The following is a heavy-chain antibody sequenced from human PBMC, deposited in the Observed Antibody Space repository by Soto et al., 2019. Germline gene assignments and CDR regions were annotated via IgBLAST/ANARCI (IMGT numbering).Heavy chain of an antibody. J-gene: IGHJ6*02. D-gene: IGHD3-22*01. Sequence: PSETLSLTCAVSGGSIRSSNWWSWVRQPPGKGLEWIGEIYHSGSTTYNPSLKSRVTISVDKSKNQFSLKVSSVTAADTAVYYFARSPDSSGYYPRWYYYGMDVWGQGTTVTVS. CDR3: ARSPDSSGYYPRWYYYGMDV. CDR1: GGSIRSSNW. V-gene: IGHV4-4*02. CDR2: IYHSGST.